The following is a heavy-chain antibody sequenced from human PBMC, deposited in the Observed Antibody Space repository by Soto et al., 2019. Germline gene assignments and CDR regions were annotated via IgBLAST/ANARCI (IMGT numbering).Heavy chain of an antibody. J-gene: IGHJ3*02. Sequence: PGGSLRLSCAASGFTFSSYGMHWVRQAPGKGLEWVAVIWYDGSNKYYADSVKGRFTISRDNSKNTLYLQMNSLRAEDTAVYYCARGGRTRDPAFDIWGQGTMVTVSS. CDR3: ARGGRTRDPAFDI. V-gene: IGHV3-33*01. CDR2: IWYDGSNK. CDR1: GFTFSSYG. D-gene: IGHD2-2*01.